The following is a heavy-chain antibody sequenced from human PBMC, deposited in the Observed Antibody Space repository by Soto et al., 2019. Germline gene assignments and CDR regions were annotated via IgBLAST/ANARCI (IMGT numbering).Heavy chain of an antibody. V-gene: IGHV1-18*01. CDR3: ARELSGYDFLNYYYYMDV. CDR2: ISAYNGNT. CDR1: GYTFTSYG. J-gene: IGHJ6*03. Sequence: ASVKVSCKASGYTFTSYGISWVRQAPGQGLEWMGWISAYNGNTNYAQKLQGRVTMTTDTSTSTAYMELRSLRSDDTAVYYCARELSGYDFLNYYYYMDVWGKGTTVTVSS. D-gene: IGHD5-12*01.